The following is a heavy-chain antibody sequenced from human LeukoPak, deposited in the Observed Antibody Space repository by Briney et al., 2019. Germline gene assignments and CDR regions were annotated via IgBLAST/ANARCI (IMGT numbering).Heavy chain of an antibody. CDR1: GVIFSNYW. V-gene: IGHV3-74*01. J-gene: IGHJ4*02. D-gene: IGHD5-18*01. Sequence: GGSLRLSCTASGVIFSNYWMHWVRQTPGKGLVWVSRINRDGSSTSYADSVKGRFTISRDNAKNTLYLQMNSLRAEDTAVYYCTRGGGYSYGSFDYWGQGTLVTVSS. CDR2: INRDGSST. CDR3: TRGGGYSYGSFDY.